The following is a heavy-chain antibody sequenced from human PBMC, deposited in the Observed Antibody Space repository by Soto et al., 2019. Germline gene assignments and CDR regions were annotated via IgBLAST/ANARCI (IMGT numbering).Heavy chain of an antibody. V-gene: IGHV4-34*01. CDR2: INHSGSA. J-gene: IGHJ6*03. CDR3: ARGPRGGAAAGYYYYYMDV. CDR1: GGSFSGYY. Sequence: SETLSLTCAVYGGSFSGYYWSWIRQPPGKGLEWIGEINHSGSANYNPSLKSRVTISVDTSKNQFSLKLSSVTAADTAVYYCARGPRGGAAAGYYYYYMDVWGKGTTVTVSS. D-gene: IGHD6-13*01.